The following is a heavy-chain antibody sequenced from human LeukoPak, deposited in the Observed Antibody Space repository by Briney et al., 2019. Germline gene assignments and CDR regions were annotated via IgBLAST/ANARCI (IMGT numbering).Heavy chain of an antibody. D-gene: IGHD1-26*01. V-gene: IGHV3-23*01. J-gene: IGHJ4*02. Sequence: PGGSLRLSCAASGFTFSSYAMRWVRQAPGKGLEWVSAISGSGGSTYYADSVKGRFTISRDNSKNTLYLQMNSLRAEDTAVYYCAKDSGSYLRYYFDYWGQGTLVTVSS. CDR3: AKDSGSYLRYYFDY. CDR2: ISGSGGST. CDR1: GFTFSSYA.